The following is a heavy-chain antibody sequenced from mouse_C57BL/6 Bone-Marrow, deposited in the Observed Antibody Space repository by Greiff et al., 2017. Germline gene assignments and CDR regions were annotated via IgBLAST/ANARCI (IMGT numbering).Heavy chain of an antibody. D-gene: IGHD1-1*01. CDR2: INPNNGGT. CDR1: GYTFTDYY. J-gene: IGHJ2*03. Sequence: EVQLQQSGPELVKPGASVKISCKASGYTFTDYYMNWVKQSHGKSLEWIGDINPNNGGTSYNQKLKGKATLTVDKSSSTAYMELRSLTSEDSAVYYCSRDYYGSSCYFDYWDQGTSLTVSA. CDR3: SRDYYGSSCYFDY. V-gene: IGHV1-26*01.